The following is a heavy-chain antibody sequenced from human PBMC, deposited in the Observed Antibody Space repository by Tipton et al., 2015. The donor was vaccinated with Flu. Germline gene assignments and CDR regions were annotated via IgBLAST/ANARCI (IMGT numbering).Heavy chain of an antibody. D-gene: IGHD3-10*01. CDR1: GGSISSGSYY. CDR3: ARGSGSGTFMIFDL. J-gene: IGHJ4*02. V-gene: IGHV4-61*02. CDR2: VYPSGSA. Sequence: TLSLTCTVSGGSISSGSYYWSWIRQPAGKGLEWIGRVYPSGSANYNPSLKSRLTMSVDASKQQFSLKLSSMTAADTAVYYCARGSGSGTFMIFDLWGQGTLVTVSS.